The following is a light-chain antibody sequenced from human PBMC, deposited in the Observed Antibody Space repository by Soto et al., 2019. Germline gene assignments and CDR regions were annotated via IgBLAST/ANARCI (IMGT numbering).Light chain of an antibody. CDR2: DVS. V-gene: IGLV2-14*03. CDR3: YSCSRSSVTRYV. J-gene: IGLJ1*01. Sequence: QSVLTQPASVSGSPGQSITISCTGTSSDIGTYNYVSGYKQHPGQAPKIMIYDVSNRPSGVSDRFSGSKSGHTASLTISGRQAEEEGDYYCYSCSRSSVTRYVFGTGTKLTVL. CDR1: SSDIGTYNY.